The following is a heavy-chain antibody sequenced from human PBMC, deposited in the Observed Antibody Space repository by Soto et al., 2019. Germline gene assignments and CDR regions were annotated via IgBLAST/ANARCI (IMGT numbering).Heavy chain of an antibody. CDR3: ARAGWIDFCICSVGYYYYMDL. Sequence: ASVKVSCKASGYTFTSYGISWVRQAPGQGLEWMGWMSAYNGNTDYAQKLQGRVTMTTDTSTSTAYMELRSLRSDDTAVYYCARAGWIDFCICSVGYYYYMDLWDTAPAVTVS. J-gene: IGHJ6*03. CDR1: GYTFTSYG. D-gene: IGHD3-3*01. V-gene: IGHV1-18*01. CDR2: MSAYNGNT.